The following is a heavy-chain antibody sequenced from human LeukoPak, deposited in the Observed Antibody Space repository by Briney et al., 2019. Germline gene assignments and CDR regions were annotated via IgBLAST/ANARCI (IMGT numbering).Heavy chain of an antibody. V-gene: IGHV1-18*01. J-gene: IGHJ4*02. CDR3: ARGSPTTIDSSGPMEY. CDR2: ISAYNGNT. D-gene: IGHD3-22*01. Sequence: ASVKVSCKASGYTFTSYGISWVRQAPGQGLEWMGWISAYNGNTNYAQKLQGRVTMTTDTSTSTAYMELSSLRSDDTAVYYCARGSPTTIDSSGPMEYWGQGTLVTVSS. CDR1: GYTFTSYG.